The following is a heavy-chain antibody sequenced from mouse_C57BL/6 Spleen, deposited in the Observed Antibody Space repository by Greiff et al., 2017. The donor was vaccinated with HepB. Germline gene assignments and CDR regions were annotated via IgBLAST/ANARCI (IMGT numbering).Heavy chain of an antibody. Sequence: QVQLQQSGAELMKPGASVKLSCKATGYTFTGYWIEWVKQRPGHGLEWIGELLPGSGSTNYNEKFKGKATITADTSSHTAYMKLSSLTTEDSAIYYCARGGYPYYFDYWGQGTTLTVSS. J-gene: IGHJ2*01. CDR2: LLPGSGST. D-gene: IGHD2-2*01. CDR3: ARGGYPYYFDY. V-gene: IGHV1-9*01. CDR1: GYTFTGYW.